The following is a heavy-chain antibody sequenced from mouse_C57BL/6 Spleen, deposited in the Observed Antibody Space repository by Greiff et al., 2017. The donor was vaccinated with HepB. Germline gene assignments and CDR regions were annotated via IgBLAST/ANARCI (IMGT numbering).Heavy chain of an antibody. Sequence: QVQLQQPGAELVRPGSSVKLSCKASGYTFTSYWMHWVKQRPIQGLEWIGNIDPSDSETHYNQKFKDKATLTVDKSSSTAYMQLSSLTSEDSAVYYCARDGNYEGYYAMDYWGQRTSVTVSS. CDR1: GYTFTSYW. CDR2: IDPSDSET. J-gene: IGHJ4*01. V-gene: IGHV1-52*01. D-gene: IGHD2-1*01. CDR3: ARDGNYEGYYAMDY.